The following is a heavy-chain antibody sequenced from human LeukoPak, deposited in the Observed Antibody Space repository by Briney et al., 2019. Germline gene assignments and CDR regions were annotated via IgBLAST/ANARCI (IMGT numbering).Heavy chain of an antibody. D-gene: IGHD2-15*01. CDR1: GFTFSSYW. CDR3: AREGYCSGGSCYDPFGY. V-gene: IGHV3-7*01. CDR2: TKQDGSEK. Sequence: GGSLRLSCAAFGFTFSSYWMSWVRQAPGKGLEWVANTKQDGSEKYYVDSVKGRFTISRDNAKNSLYLQMNSLRAEDTAVYYCAREGYCSGGSCYDPFGYWGQGTLVTVSS. J-gene: IGHJ4*02.